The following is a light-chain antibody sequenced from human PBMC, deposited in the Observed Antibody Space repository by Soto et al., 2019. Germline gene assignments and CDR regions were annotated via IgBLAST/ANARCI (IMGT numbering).Light chain of an antibody. CDR1: SSDVGSYNL. J-gene: IGLJ1*01. Sequence: QSVLTQPASVSGSPGQSITISCTGTSSDVGSYNLVSWYQQHPGKAPKLMIYEVSKRPSGVSNRFSGSKSGNTASLTISGLQAEDEADYYCCSYAGSSTYVFGTGTESPS. CDR2: EVS. V-gene: IGLV2-23*02. CDR3: CSYAGSSTYV.